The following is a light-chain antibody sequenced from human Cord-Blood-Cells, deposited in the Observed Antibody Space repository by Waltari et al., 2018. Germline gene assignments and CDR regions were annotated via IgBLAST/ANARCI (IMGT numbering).Light chain of an antibody. CDR3: QQRSNWPRGYT. CDR2: DAS. J-gene: IGKJ2*01. Sequence: EMVLTQSPATLSLSPGERATLSCRASQSVSSYLAWYQQKPGQAPRLLIDDASTRATGIPARFSGSGSGTDFTLTIGSLEPEDFAVYYCQQRSNWPRGYTFGQGTKLEIK. CDR1: QSVSSY. V-gene: IGKV3-11*01.